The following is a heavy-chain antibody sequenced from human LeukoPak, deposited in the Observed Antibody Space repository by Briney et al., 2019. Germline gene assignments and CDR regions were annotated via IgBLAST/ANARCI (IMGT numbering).Heavy chain of an antibody. CDR1: GFTFSNYW. J-gene: IGHJ4*02. D-gene: IGHD3-9*01. CDR2: INQDAGEE. V-gene: IGHV3-7*01. CDR3: AGKHDILTGYRYFLNY. Sequence: PGGSLRLSCAASGFTFSNYWMSWVRQAPGKGLEWVANINQDAGEEYYVDSVKGRFTISRDNVKNSLYLQMNSLRAEDTALYSCAGKHDILTGYRYFLNYWGQGTLVTVSS.